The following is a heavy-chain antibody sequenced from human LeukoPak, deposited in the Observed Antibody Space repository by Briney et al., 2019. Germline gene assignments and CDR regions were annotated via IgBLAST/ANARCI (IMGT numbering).Heavy chain of an antibody. J-gene: IGHJ4*02. CDR2: IYYSGST. Sequence: SETLSLTCTVSGGSISSSSYYWGWIRQPPGKGLEWIGSIYYSGSTYYNPSLKSRVTISVDTSKNQFSLKLSSVTAADTAVYYCATEQPLGRLGYWGQGTLVTVSS. CDR1: GGSISSSSYY. CDR3: ATEQPLGRLGY. D-gene: IGHD2-21*01. V-gene: IGHV4-39*07.